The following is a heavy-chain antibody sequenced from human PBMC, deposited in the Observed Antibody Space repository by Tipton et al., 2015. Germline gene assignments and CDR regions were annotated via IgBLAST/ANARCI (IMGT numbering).Heavy chain of an antibody. CDR3: ARENMISFGGVLTPTYGMDV. Sequence: SLRLSCAASGSTFSRYEVNWVRQAPGKGLEWVSKITSSGTPRFYTASVKGRFTISRDNAKNSLYLQMNSLRAEDTAVYYCARENMISFGGVLTPTYGMDVWGQGTTVTVSS. CDR1: GSTFSRYE. V-gene: IGHV3-48*03. CDR2: ITSSGTPR. D-gene: IGHD3-16*01. J-gene: IGHJ6*02.